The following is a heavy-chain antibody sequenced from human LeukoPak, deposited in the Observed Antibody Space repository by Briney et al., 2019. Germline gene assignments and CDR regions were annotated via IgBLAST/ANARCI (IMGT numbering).Heavy chain of an antibody. D-gene: IGHD3-10*01. CDR1: GGSISSYY. J-gene: IGHJ5*02. CDR2: IYYTGST. CDR3: ARDAVRYFGSGRANWFDP. Sequence: TTSETRSLTCTVSGGSISSYYWSWIRQPPGGGLEWIGCIYYTGSTNYNPSLKSRVTMSLDTSKNQFSLNLSSVTAADTAVYYCARDAVRYFGSGRANWFDPWGQGTLVTVSS. V-gene: IGHV4-59*01.